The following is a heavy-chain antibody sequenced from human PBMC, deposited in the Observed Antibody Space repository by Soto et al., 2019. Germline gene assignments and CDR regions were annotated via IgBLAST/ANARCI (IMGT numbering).Heavy chain of an antibody. D-gene: IGHD4-4*01. CDR3: SRGYMTTVTSWFDH. CDR1: GGTFSNFA. V-gene: IGHV1-69*12. Sequence: QVRLVQSGAEVKKPGSSVKVSCKASGGTFSNFAISWVRQAPGQGLEWMGGIIPMFGVANYTQKFRGRVTITADESPNTADMELNSLKSEDTAVYYCSRGYMTTVTSWFDHLGQGTLVTVSS. CDR2: IIPMFGVA. J-gene: IGHJ5*02.